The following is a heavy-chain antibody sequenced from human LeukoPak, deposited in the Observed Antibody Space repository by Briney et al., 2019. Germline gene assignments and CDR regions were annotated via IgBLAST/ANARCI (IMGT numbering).Heavy chain of an antibody. CDR1: GYTFTSYG. CDR3: ARDFDDSSQGYYFDY. CDR2: FSADNGNT. D-gene: IGHD3-22*01. J-gene: IGHJ4*02. Sequence: GASVTVSCTASGYTFTSYGISWVRQAPGQGPEWRGWFSADNGNTNYAQKPQGRVTMTTDTSTSPATMALRSWRPDAPPILPCARDFDDSSQGYYFDYWGQGTLVTVSS. V-gene: IGHV1-18*01.